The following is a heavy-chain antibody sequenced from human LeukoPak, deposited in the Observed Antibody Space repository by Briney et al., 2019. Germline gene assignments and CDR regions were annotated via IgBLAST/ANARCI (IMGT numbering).Heavy chain of an antibody. Sequence: SETLSLTCTVSGGSISSGGYYWSWIRQHPGKGLEWIGYIYYSGSTYYNPSLKSRVTISVDTSKNQFSLKLSSVTAADTAVYYCARTPYYYDSSGYQSPLEYSDYWGQGTLVTVSS. V-gene: IGHV4-31*03. J-gene: IGHJ4*02. CDR1: GGSISSGGYY. CDR2: IYYSGST. CDR3: ARTPYYYDSSGYQSPLEYSDY. D-gene: IGHD3-22*01.